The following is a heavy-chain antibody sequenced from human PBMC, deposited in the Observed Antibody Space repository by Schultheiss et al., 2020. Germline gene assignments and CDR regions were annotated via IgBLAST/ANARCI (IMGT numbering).Heavy chain of an antibody. D-gene: IGHD3-22*01. V-gene: IGHV1-18*01. J-gene: IGHJ4*02. CDR3: ARGVDYYDSSAYYYVADY. CDR1: GSTFSSYG. Sequence: ASVKVSCKASGSTFSSYGISWVRQAPGQGLEWMGWISAYNGNTNYAQKLQGRVTMTTDTSTSTAYMELRSLRSGDTAVYYCARGVDYYDSSAYYYVADYWGQGTLVTFSS. CDR2: ISAYNGNT.